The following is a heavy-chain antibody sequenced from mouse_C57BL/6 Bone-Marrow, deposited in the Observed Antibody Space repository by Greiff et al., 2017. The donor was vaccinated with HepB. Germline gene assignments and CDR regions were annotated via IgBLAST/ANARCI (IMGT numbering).Heavy chain of an antibody. V-gene: IGHV1-42*01. J-gene: IGHJ2*01. CDR3: ARGRWGYFDY. CDR2: INPSTGGT. D-gene: IGHD1-1*02. CDR1: GYSFTGYY. Sequence: VQLQQSGPELVKPGASVKISCKASGYSFTGYYMNWVKQSPEKSLEWIGEINPSTGGTTYNQKFKAKATLTVDKSSSTAYMQLKSLTSEDSAVYYCARGRWGYFDYWGQGTTLTVSS.